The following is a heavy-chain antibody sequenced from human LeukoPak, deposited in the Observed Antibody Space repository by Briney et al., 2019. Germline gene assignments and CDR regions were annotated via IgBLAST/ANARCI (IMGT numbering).Heavy chain of an antibody. CDR3: ARESRGSYYSGYYFDY. D-gene: IGHD1-26*01. CDR1: GGSISSYY. V-gene: IGHV4-59*01. J-gene: IGHJ4*02. CDR2: IYYSGST. Sequence: PSETLSLTCTVSGGSISSYYWSWIRQPPGKGLEWFGYIYYSGSTNYNPSLKSRVTISVDTSKNQFSLKLSSVTAADTAVYYCARESRGSYYSGYYFDYWGQGTLVTVSS.